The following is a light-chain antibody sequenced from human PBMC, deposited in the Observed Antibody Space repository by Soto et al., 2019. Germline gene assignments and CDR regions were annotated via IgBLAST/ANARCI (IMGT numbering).Light chain of an antibody. CDR2: DVS. V-gene: IGLV2-11*01. J-gene: IGLJ1*01. CDR3: CSYAGSYV. Sequence: QSVLTQPRSVSGSPGQSVTISCTGTSSDVGGYNYVSWYQQHPGKAPKLMIYDVSTRPSGVPDRFSGSKSDNTASLTISGLQAEDEADYYCCSYAGSYVFGTGTKLTVL. CDR1: SSDVGGYNY.